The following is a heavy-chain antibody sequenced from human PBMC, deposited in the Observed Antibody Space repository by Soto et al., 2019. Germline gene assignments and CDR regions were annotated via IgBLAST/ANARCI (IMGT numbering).Heavy chain of an antibody. CDR2: INPNSGGT. J-gene: IGHJ5*02. Sequence: QVQLVQSGAEVKKPGASVKVSCKASGYTFTGYYMHWVRQAPGQGLEWMGWINPNSGGTNYAQKFQGWVTMPRDTSISTAYMELSRLRSDDTAVYYCARDPRPLSIAVAGTGWFDPWGQGTLVTVSS. V-gene: IGHV1-2*04. D-gene: IGHD6-19*01. CDR3: ARDPRPLSIAVAGTGWFDP. CDR1: GYTFTGYY.